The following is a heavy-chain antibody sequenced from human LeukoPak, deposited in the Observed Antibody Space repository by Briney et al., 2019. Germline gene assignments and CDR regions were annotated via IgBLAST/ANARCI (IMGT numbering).Heavy chain of an antibody. CDR2: ISSSSSYI. J-gene: IGHJ5*02. V-gene: IGHV3-21*01. CDR3: ARVVWTTGTTKWFDP. Sequence: GGSLRLSCAASGFTFSSYSMNWVRQAPGKGLEWVSSISSSSSYIYYADSVKGRFTISRDNAKNSLYLQMNSLRAEDTAVYYCARVVWTTGTTKWFDPWGQGTLVTVSS. D-gene: IGHD1-1*01. CDR1: GFTFSSYS.